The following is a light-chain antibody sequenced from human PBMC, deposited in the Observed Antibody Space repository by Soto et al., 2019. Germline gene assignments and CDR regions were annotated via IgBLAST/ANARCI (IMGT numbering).Light chain of an antibody. J-gene: IGLJ1*01. CDR3: GSWDSSMSAYV. Sequence: PGQKVTISCSGSSSNIGGNSVSWYQQLPGTAPKLLIYDDNKRPSGIPDRFSGSKSGTSATLGITGFQTGDEADYYCGSWDSSMSAYVFGTGTKVTVL. V-gene: IGLV1-51*01. CDR1: SSNIGGNS. CDR2: DDN.